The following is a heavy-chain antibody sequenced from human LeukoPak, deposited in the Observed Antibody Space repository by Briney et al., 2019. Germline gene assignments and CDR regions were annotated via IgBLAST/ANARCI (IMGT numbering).Heavy chain of an antibody. D-gene: IGHD2-2*01. Sequence: ASVKVSCKASGYTFTSYDINWVRQATGQGLEWMGWMNPNSGNTGYAQKFQGRITITRNTSISTAYVELSSLRSEDTAVYYCARPQRRGPAAIGYWGQGTLVTVSS. CDR1: GYTFTSYD. CDR2: MNPNSGNT. J-gene: IGHJ4*02. CDR3: ARPQRRGPAAIGY. V-gene: IGHV1-8*03.